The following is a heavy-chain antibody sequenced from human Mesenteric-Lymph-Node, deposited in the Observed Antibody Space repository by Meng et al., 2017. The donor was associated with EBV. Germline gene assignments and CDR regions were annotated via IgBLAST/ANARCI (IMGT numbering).Heavy chain of an antibody. Sequence: QVQLQPSGPGLVKPLPXLPPTCVISGDSVPSSSAAWTWIRQSPSRGLEWLGRTYYRSKWYNDYAVFVKSRITINPDTSKNQFSLQLNSVTPEDTAVYYCARGATSVFDLWGRGTLVTVSS. CDR3: ARGATSVFDL. CDR1: GDSVPSSSAA. V-gene: IGHV6-1*01. J-gene: IGHJ2*01. CDR2: TYYRSKWYN.